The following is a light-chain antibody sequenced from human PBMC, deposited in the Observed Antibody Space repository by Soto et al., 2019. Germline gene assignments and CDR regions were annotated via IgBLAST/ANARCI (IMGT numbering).Light chain of an antibody. CDR2: GAS. CDR3: HQYGSSTQPT. CDR1: QSVSSSY. Sequence: EIVLTQSPGTLSLSPGERATLSCRASQSVSSSYLAWYQQKPRQAPSLLIYGASSRATGIPDRFSGSGSGTDFPRTISRLEREDFAVDYCHQYGSSTQPTFGGGTKVEIK. J-gene: IGKJ4*01. V-gene: IGKV3-20*01.